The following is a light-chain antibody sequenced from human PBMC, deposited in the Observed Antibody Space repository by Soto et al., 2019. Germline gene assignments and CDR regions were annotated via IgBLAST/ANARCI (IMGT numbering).Light chain of an antibody. J-gene: IGKJ2*01. V-gene: IGKV3-20*01. CDR3: QQYGSSPSYT. CDR2: GAS. Sequence: EIVLTQSPGTLSLSPGERATLSCRASQSVSSSYLAWYQQKPGQAPRLRIYGASSRATGIPDSFSGSGSGTDFTLTIRRLEPEDFAVYYCQQYGSSPSYTFGQGTTLEIK. CDR1: QSVSSSY.